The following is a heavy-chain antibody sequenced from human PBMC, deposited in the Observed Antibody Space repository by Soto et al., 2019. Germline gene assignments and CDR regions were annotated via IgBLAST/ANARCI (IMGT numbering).Heavy chain of an antibody. CDR3: ARGYSYVVDY. Sequence: GGSLRLSCAASGFTFSGNAMHWVRQAPGKGLEWVALISYDGTNKYYADSVKGRFTISRDNSKSTLYLQMNGLRAEDTAVYYCARGYSYVVDYWGQGTLVTVSS. CDR2: ISYDGTNK. J-gene: IGHJ4*02. D-gene: IGHD5-18*01. CDR1: GFTFSGNA. V-gene: IGHV3-30-3*01.